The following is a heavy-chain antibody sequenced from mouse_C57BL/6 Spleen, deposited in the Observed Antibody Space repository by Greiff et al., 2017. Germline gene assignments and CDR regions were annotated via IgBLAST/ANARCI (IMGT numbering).Heavy chain of an antibody. D-gene: IGHD4-1*01. J-gene: IGHJ2*01. CDR2: IDPSDSET. Sequence: QVQLQQPGAELVRPGSSVKLSCKASGYTFTSYWMHWVKQRPIQGLEWIGNIDPSDSETHYNQKFKDKATLTVDKSSSTAYMQLSSLTSEDSAVYYCAREGKLTGTSYYFDYWGQGTTLTVSS. V-gene: IGHV1-52*01. CDR1: GYTFTSYW. CDR3: AREGKLTGTSYYFDY.